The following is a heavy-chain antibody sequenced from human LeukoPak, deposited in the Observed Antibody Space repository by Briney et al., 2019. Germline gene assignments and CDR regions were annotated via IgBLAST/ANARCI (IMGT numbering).Heavy chain of an antibody. CDR2: IYPGDSDT. CDR1: GYSFTSYW. V-gene: IGHV5-51*01. CDR3: ARLQPPDGYNIDYFDY. D-gene: IGHD5-24*01. Sequence: GESLQISCKGSGYSFTSYWIGWVRQMPGKGLEWMGIIYPGDSDTRYSPSFQGQVTISADKSISTAYLQWSSLRASDTAMYYCARLQPPDGYNIDYFDYWGQGTLVTVSS. J-gene: IGHJ4*02.